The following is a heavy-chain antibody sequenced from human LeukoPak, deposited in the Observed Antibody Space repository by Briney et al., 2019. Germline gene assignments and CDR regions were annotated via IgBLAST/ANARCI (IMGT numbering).Heavy chain of an antibody. J-gene: IGHJ4*02. D-gene: IGHD4-17*01. CDR1: GFTFSSYA. V-gene: IGHV3-30-3*01. Sequence: GGSLRLSCAASGFTFSSYAMHWVRQAPGKGLEWVAVISYDGSNKYYADSVKGRFTISRDNSKNTLYLQMNSLRAEDTAVYYCARGRYPVTTWVDYWGQGTLVTVSS. CDR3: ARGRYPVTTWVDY. CDR2: ISYDGSNK.